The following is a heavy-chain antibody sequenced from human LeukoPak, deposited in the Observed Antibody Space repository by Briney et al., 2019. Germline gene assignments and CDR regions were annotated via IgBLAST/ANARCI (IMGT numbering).Heavy chain of an antibody. Sequence: PSETLSLTCTVSGGSISSSSYYWGWIRQPPGKGLEWIGSIYYSGSTYYNPSLKSRVTISVDTSKNQFSLKLSSVTAADTAVYYCAIDVSKRFDPWGQGTLVTVSS. CDR3: AIDVSKRFDP. CDR2: IYYSGST. D-gene: IGHD5/OR15-5a*01. V-gene: IGHV4-39*01. CDR1: GGSISSSSYY. J-gene: IGHJ5*02.